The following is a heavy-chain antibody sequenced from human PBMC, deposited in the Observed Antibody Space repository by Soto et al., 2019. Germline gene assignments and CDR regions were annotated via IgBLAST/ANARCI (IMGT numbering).Heavy chain of an antibody. J-gene: IGHJ4*02. CDR2: ISSSSSYI. CDR3: AREDYGDYPGRFDY. D-gene: IGHD4-17*01. Sequence: EVQLVESGGGLVKPGGSLRLSCAASGFTFSSYSMNWVRQAPGKGLEWVSSISSSSSYIYYADSVKGRFTISRDNAKNSLYLQMNSLRAEDTAVYYCAREDYGDYPGRFDYWGQGTLVTVSS. CDR1: GFTFSSYS. V-gene: IGHV3-21*01.